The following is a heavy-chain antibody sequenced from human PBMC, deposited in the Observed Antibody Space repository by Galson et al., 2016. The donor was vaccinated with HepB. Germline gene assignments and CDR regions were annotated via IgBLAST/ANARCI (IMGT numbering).Heavy chain of an antibody. Sequence: SLRLSCAASGFTFSSYSMNWVRKAPGKGLEWVSSISSSSTYIYYADSVKGRFTISRDNAKNSLYLQMNSLRSEDTAVYYCARDRRDASGWCYSDYWGQGILVTVSS. CDR2: ISSSSTYI. CDR3: ARDRRDASGWCYSDY. CDR1: GFTFSSYS. J-gene: IGHJ4*02. D-gene: IGHD6-19*01. V-gene: IGHV3-21*06.